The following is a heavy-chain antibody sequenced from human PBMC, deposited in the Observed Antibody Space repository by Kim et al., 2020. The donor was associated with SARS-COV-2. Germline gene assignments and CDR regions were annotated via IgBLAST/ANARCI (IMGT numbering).Heavy chain of an antibody. D-gene: IGHD3-10*01. J-gene: IGHJ4*02. V-gene: IGHV7-4-1*02. CDR3: ARDGLHDYGTDGTLDH. CDR2: INTNTGNP. Sequence: ASVKVSCKASGYTFTTYPLNWVRQAPGQGLEWMGWINTNTGNPTYVQGFTGRFVFSLDKSVRTAYLQISSLQAEDTAVYYCARDGLHDYGTDGTLDHWCQGSLVTVSS. CDR1: GYTFTTYP.